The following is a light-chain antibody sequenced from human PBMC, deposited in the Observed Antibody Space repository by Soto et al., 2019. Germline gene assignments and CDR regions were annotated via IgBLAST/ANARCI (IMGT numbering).Light chain of an antibody. CDR2: ATS. Sequence: EIVLTQSPGTLSLSPGERATLSCRASQSVSSIYLAWYQQKPGQAPSLLIYATSSRATGIPDRFSGSGSGTDFTLTISRLEPEDFAVYYCQQYGSSPPWAFGQGTKVDI. V-gene: IGKV3-20*01. CDR1: QSVSSIY. J-gene: IGKJ1*01. CDR3: QQYGSSPPWA.